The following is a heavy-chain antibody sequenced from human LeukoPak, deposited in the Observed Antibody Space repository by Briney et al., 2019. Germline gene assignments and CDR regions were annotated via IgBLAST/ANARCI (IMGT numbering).Heavy chain of an antibody. V-gene: IGHV3-74*01. Sequence: GGSLRLSCAASGLTFSSHWMHWARQAPGKGLVWVSRITNDGSSTTYADSVKGRFTISKDNAKNTVYLQMNNLRAEDTAVYYCVSFYETYWGRGTLVTVSS. D-gene: IGHD2/OR15-2a*01. CDR2: ITNDGSST. CDR3: VSFYETY. CDR1: GLTFSSHW. J-gene: IGHJ4*02.